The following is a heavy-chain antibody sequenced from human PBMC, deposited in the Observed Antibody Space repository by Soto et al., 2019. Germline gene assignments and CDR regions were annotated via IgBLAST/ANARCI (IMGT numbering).Heavy chain of an antibody. CDR1: GGSISSSSYY. V-gene: IGHV4-39*01. D-gene: IGHD3-22*01. CDR2: IYYSGST. Sequence: SETLSLTCTVSGGSISSSSYYWAWIRQPPGKGLEWIGTIYYSGSTYYNPSLKSRVTISVDTSKSQFSLKLSSVTAANTAVYYCASLLYYDSSGFYHSFDYWGQGTLVTVSS. CDR3: ASLLYYDSSGFYHSFDY. J-gene: IGHJ4*02.